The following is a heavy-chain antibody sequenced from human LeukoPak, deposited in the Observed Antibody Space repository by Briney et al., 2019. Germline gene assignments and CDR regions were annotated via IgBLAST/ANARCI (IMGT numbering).Heavy chain of an antibody. D-gene: IGHD6-13*01. Sequence: GASVKVSFKASGYTFTGYYMHWVRRAPGQGLEWMGWINPNSGGTNYAQKFQGRVTMTRDTSISTAYMELSRLRSDDTAVYYCARDRGAAALLSWGQGTLVTVSS. CDR2: INPNSGGT. V-gene: IGHV1-2*02. CDR3: ARDRGAAALLS. CDR1: GYTFTGYY. J-gene: IGHJ5*02.